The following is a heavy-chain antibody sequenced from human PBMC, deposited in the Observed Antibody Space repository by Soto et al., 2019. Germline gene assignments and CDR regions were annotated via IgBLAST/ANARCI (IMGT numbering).Heavy chain of an antibody. V-gene: IGHV3-11*05. CDR2: ISSSSSYT. CDR3: ARGTDQLLWYGMDV. Sequence: QVQLVESGGGLVKPGGSLRLSCAASGFTFSDYYMSWIRQAPGKGLEWVSYISSSSSYTNYADSVKGRFTISRDNDXNSLYLQMNSLRAEDTAVYYCARGTDQLLWYGMDVWGQGTTVTVSS. D-gene: IGHD2-2*01. J-gene: IGHJ6*02. CDR1: GFTFSDYY.